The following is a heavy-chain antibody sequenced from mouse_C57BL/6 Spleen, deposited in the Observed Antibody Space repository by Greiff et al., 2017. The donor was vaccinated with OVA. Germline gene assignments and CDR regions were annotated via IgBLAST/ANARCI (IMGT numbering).Heavy chain of an antibody. Sequence: DVQLVESGGGLVKPGGSLKLSCAASGFTFSDYGMHWVRQAPEKGLEWVAYISSGSSTIYYADTVKGRFTISRDNAKNTLFLQMTSLRSEDTAMYYCAREHYGSSYGYFDVWGTGTTVTVSS. CDR3: AREHYGSSYGYFDV. V-gene: IGHV5-17*01. CDR1: GFTFSDYG. CDR2: ISSGSSTI. J-gene: IGHJ1*03. D-gene: IGHD1-1*01.